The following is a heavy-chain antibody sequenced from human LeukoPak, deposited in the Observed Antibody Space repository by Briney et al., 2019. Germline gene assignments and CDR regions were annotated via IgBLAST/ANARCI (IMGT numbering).Heavy chain of an antibody. D-gene: IGHD6-13*01. V-gene: IGHV1-18*01. CDR1: GYTFTNYG. J-gene: IGHJ4*02. Sequence: ASVKVSCKASGYTFTNYGITWVRQAPGQGLEWMGWISGYNGNTNYAQKFQGRVTMTIDTSTTTVYMELRSLRSDDTAVYYCARSHSTTWPIYYFDYWGQGTLVTVSS. CDR2: ISGYNGNT. CDR3: ARSHSTTWPIYYFDY.